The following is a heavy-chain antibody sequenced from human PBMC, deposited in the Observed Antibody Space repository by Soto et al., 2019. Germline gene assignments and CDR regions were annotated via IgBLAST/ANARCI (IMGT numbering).Heavy chain of an antibody. CDR3: ARREYTYGFDY. J-gene: IGHJ4*02. D-gene: IGHD5-18*01. CDR2: ITPNSGNT. V-gene: IGHV1-2*02. Sequence: QVQLVQSGAEVKKPGASVRVSCKASGYSFTAQFIHWVRQAPGQGLEWMGWITPNSGNTHLAQKFQGRVSLTRDKSVSTAYMELCSLTSDDTAVYYCARREYTYGFDYWGQGTLVTVSS. CDR1: GYSFTAQF.